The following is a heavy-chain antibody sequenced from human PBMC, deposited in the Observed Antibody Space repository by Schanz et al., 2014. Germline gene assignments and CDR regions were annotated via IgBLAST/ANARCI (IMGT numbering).Heavy chain of an antibody. V-gene: IGHV3-74*02. CDR1: GFTFSSYS. Sequence: VQLVESGGGVVQPGKSLRLSCAASGFTFSSYSMHWVRQVPGKGLVWVSRIKSDGSSTSYADSVTGRFTISRDNAKNTLYLQMNTLRAEDTAVYYCARKMKLGVYGGKGHDSLDIWGQGTMVTVSS. CDR2: IKSDGSST. D-gene: IGHD4-17*01. J-gene: IGHJ3*02. CDR3: ARKMKLGVYGGKGHDSLDI.